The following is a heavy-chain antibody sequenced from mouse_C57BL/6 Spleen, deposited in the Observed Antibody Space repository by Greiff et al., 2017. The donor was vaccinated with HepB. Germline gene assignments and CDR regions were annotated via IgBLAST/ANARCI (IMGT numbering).Heavy chain of an antibody. CDR1: GYTFTSYW. Sequence: VQLQQSGAELVKPGASVKMSCKASGYTFTSYWITWVKQRPGQGLEWIGDIYPGSGSTNYNEKFKSKATLTVDTSSSTAYMQLSSLTSEDSAVYYCARGGLRRDYYAMDYWGQGTSVTVSS. CDR2: IYPGSGST. D-gene: IGHD2-4*01. J-gene: IGHJ4*01. CDR3: ARGGLRRDYYAMDY. V-gene: IGHV1-55*01.